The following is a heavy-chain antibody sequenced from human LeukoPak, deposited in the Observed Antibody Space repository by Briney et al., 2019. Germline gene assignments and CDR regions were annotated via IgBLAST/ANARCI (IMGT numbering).Heavy chain of an antibody. CDR1: GYNFGANY. CDR3: VKDRPRLDSGKAY. CDR2: ILPYTGGT. D-gene: IGHD3-10*01. J-gene: IGHJ4*02. V-gene: IGHV1-2*02. Sequence: ASVKVSCKASGYNFGANYMHWVRQAPGQGLEWMGWILPYTGGTHYSQKFQGRVTLTTDTSISTAYMELTSLTFGDTAVYFCVKDRPRLDSGKAYWGQGTLVTVSS.